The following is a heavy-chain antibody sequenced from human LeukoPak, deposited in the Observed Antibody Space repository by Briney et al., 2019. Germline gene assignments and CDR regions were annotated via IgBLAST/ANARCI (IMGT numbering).Heavy chain of an antibody. CDR2: LSSSGGNT. J-gene: IGHJ4*02. Sequence: GGSLRLSCAASGFTFSNYAMHWVRQAPGKGLEYVSGLSSSGGNTYYANSVKGRFTISRDTSKNMVFLQMNSLRVEDTAVYYCARGIDYWGRGTLVTVSS. V-gene: IGHV3-64*01. CDR1: GFTFSNYA. CDR3: ARGIDY.